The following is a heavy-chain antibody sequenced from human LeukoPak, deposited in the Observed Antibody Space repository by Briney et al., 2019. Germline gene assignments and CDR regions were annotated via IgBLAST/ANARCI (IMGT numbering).Heavy chain of an antibody. CDR1: VFSLRTTGVG. V-gene: IGHV2-5*01. D-gene: IGHD3-10*01. CDR2: IYWNDDK. CDR3: AQRALWFGEYLFDY. J-gene: IGHJ4*02. Sequence: SGPTLVKPTQTLTLTCTFSVFSLRTTGVGVGWIRQPPGKALEWLCLIYWNDDKRYSPSLKSRLTITKDTSKNQVVLTMTNMDPVDTATYYCAQRALWFGEYLFDYWGQGTLVTVSS.